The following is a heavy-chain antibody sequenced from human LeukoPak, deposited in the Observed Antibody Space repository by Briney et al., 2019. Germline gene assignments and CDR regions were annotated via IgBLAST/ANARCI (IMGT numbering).Heavy chain of an antibody. CDR3: ARGGTYGSGRNQHTTLDY. CDR1: GGSISNDY. Sequence: SETLSLTCTVSGGSISNDYWSWIRRAAGKELEWIGRINTRGSTNYNPSLKSRVTISLDKSKNPFSLNLNSVTAADTAVYYCARGGTYGSGRNQHTTLDYWGQGTLVTVPS. V-gene: IGHV4-4*07. D-gene: IGHD3-10*01. J-gene: IGHJ4*02. CDR2: INTRGST.